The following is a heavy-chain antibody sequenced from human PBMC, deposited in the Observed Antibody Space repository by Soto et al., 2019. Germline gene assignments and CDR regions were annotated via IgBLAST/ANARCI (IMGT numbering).Heavy chain of an antibody. D-gene: IGHD3-22*01. CDR3: ARGXGYYYDSSGPFNDAFDI. CDR1: GGTFSSYA. V-gene: IGHV1-69*13. CDR2: IIPIFGTA. Sequence: SVKVSCKASGGTFSSYAISWVRQAPGQGLEWMGGIIPIFGTANYAQKFQGRVTITADESTSTAYMELSSLRSEDTAVYYCARGXGYYYDSSGPFNDAFDIWGQGTMVTVSS. J-gene: IGHJ3*02.